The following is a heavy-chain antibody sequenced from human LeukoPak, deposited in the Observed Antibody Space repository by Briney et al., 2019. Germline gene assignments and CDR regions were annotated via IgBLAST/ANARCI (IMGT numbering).Heavy chain of an antibody. CDR3: ARPFRRFSSGWHFDY. D-gene: IGHD6-19*01. CDR1: GGTFSGYY. J-gene: IGHJ4*02. V-gene: IGHV4-34*01. CDR2: INHSGNT. Sequence: SETLSLTCAVYGGTFSGYYWSWIRQPPGKGLEWIGEINHSGNTNYNPSLTSRVTISIDTSRNQFSLKLSSVTAADTAIYYCARPFRRFSSGWHFDYWGQGILVTVSS.